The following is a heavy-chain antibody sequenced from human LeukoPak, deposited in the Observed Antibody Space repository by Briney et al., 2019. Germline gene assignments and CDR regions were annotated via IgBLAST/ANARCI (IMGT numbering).Heavy chain of an antibody. V-gene: IGHV3-66*02. D-gene: IGHD3-22*01. Sequence: GGSLRLSYAASGFTVSSNYMSWVRQAPGKGLEWVSVIYSGGSTYYADSVRGRFTISRDNSKNTLYLQMNSLRAEHTAVYYCARDYYDSSGYLDYWGQGTLVTVSS. CDR1: GFTVSSNY. CDR3: ARDYYDSSGYLDY. J-gene: IGHJ4*02. CDR2: IYSGGST.